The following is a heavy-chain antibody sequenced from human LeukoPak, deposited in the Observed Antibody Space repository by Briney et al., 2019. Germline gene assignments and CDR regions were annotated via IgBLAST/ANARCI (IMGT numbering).Heavy chain of an antibody. CDR1: RFTFSRYP. CDR2: ISYDETNK. V-gene: IGHV3-30-3*01. CDR3: AREAPANGERYFVS. J-gene: IGHJ4*02. D-gene: IGHD3-9*01. Sequence: GRSLRLSCTASRFTFSRYPMHWVRQAPGKGREGVAVISYDETNKYYADSVKGRFTISRDNSKNTLYLQMNSLRAEDTALYYCAREAPANGERYFVSWGQGTLVTVSS.